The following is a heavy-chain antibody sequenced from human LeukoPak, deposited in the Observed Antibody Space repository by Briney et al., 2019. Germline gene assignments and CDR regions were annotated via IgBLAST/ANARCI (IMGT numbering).Heavy chain of an antibody. CDR1: GDTFSSYA. J-gene: IGHJ4*02. CDR3: AREVVGATGYGLD. CDR2: IIPIFGTA. Sequence: SVKVSCKASGDTFSSYAISWVRQAPGQGLEWMGGIIPIFGTANYAQKFQGRVTITADESTSTAYMELSSLRSEDTAVYYCAREVVGATGYGLDWGQGTLVTVSS. V-gene: IGHV1-69*13. D-gene: IGHD1-26*01.